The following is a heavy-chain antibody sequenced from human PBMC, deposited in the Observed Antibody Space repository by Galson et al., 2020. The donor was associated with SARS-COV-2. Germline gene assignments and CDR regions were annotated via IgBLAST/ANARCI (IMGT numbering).Heavy chain of an antibody. CDR2: INHSGST. Sequence: SQTLSLTCTVSGGSISSSSYYWGWIRQPPGKGLEWIGEINHSGSTNYNPSLKSRVTISVDTSKNQFSLKLSSVTAADTAVYYCARGPVGGQLAYYYYYGMDVWGQGTTVTVSS. J-gene: IGHJ6*02. V-gene: IGHV4-39*07. D-gene: IGHD6-13*01. CDR1: GGSISSSSYY. CDR3: ARGPVGGQLAYYYYYGMDV.